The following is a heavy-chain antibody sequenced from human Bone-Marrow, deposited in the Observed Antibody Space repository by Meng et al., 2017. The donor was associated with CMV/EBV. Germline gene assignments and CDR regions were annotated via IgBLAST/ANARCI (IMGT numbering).Heavy chain of an antibody. Sequence: GESLKISCAASGFTFGSYGMHWVRQAPGKGLEWVTMIWYDGSYKYYEDSVKGRFTVSRDNPKNTLYLQMNDLRAEDTAVYYCVLDTSGFYRPDHWGQGNLVTVAS. CDR3: VLDTSGFYRPDH. V-gene: IGHV3-33*03. J-gene: IGHJ4*02. D-gene: IGHD3-22*01. CDR2: IWYDGSYK. CDR1: GFTFGSYG.